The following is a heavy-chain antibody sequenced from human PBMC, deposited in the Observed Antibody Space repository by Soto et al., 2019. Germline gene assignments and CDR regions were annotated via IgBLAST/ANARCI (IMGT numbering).Heavy chain of an antibody. CDR1: GFTFSSYG. D-gene: IGHD4-17*01. Sequence: QVQLVESGGGVVQPGRSLRLSCAASGFTFSSYGMHWVRQAPGKGLEWVAVISYDGSNKYYVDSVKGRFTISRDNSKNTLYQQMNSLRAEDTAVYYCAKGGLRHDYGVSWGQGTLVTVSS. V-gene: IGHV3-30*18. CDR3: AKGGLRHDYGVS. CDR2: ISYDGSNK. J-gene: IGHJ5*02.